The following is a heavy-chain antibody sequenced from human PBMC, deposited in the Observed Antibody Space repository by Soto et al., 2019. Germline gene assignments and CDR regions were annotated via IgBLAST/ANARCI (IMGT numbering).Heavy chain of an antibody. V-gene: IGHV3-48*03. CDR2: ISSSGSTI. D-gene: IGHD3-22*01. CDR3: ARVGARYDSSGYYLAEYYYGMDV. J-gene: IGHJ6*02. CDR1: GFTFSSYE. Sequence: GGSLRLSCAASGFTFSSYEMNWVRQAPGKGLEWVSYISSSGSTIYYADSVKGRFTISRDNAKNSLYLQMNSLRAEDMAVYYCARVGARYDSSGYYLAEYYYGMDVWGQGTTVTVSS.